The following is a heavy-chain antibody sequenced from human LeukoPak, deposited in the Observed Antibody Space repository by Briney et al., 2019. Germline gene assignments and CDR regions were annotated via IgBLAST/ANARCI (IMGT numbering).Heavy chain of an antibody. J-gene: IGHJ4*02. D-gene: IGHD3-22*01. CDR2: ISAYNGNT. V-gene: IGHV1-18*01. Sequence: ASVKVSCKASAYTFTSYGINWVRQAPGQGLEWMGWISAYNGNTNYAQKLQGRVTMTTDTSTSTAYMELRSLRSDDTAVYYCVRDPSNSSGHYAYFDYWGQGALVTVSS. CDR3: VRDPSNSSGHYAYFDY. CDR1: AYTFTSYG.